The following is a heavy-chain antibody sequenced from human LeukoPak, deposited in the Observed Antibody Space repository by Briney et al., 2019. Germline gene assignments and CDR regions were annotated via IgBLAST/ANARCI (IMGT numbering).Heavy chain of an antibody. V-gene: IGHV4-34*01. CDR1: GGSFSGYY. CDR2: IDHSGST. D-gene: IGHD3-22*01. J-gene: IGHJ4*02. Sequence: SETLSLTCAVYGGSFSGYYWSWIRQPPGKGLEWIGEIDHSGSTNYNPSLKSRVTISVDTSKNQFSLKLSSVTAADTAVYYCARNADDSSSYPYFDYWGQGTLVTVSS. CDR3: ARNADDSSSYPYFDY.